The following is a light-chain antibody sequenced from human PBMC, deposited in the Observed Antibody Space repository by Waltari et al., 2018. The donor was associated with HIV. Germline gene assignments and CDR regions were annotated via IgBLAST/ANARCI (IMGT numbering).Light chain of an antibody. CDR2: GNN. J-gene: IGLJ1*01. Sequence: QSVLTQPPSLSGAPGQRVIISCTGSSSNIGAGFDVHWYQQLPGTAPKLLIYGNNNRPSGVPDRFSGSKSGTSASLVNTGLQADDEADYYCQSYDSGLNTYVFGTGTRVTVL. CDR1: SSNIGAGFD. CDR3: QSYDSGLNTYV. V-gene: IGLV1-40*01.